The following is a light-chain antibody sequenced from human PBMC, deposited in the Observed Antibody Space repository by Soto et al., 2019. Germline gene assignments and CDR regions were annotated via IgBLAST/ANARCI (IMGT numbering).Light chain of an antibody. CDR3: HQTYSTPQT. Sequence: DIQITQSPSSLSASVGDRVTITCRAGQTVTDYLNWYQHKPGKAPKLLIYSASTLQTGVPSRFSGSGSGTDFTLTITSMQPEDFGTYYCHQTYSTPQTFGQGTKVDIK. CDR2: SAS. V-gene: IGKV1-39*01. CDR1: QTVTDY. J-gene: IGKJ1*01.